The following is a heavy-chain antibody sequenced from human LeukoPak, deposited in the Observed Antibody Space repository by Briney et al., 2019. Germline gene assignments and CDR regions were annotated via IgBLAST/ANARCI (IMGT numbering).Heavy chain of an antibody. Sequence: SVKVSCKASGGTFSSYAISWVRQAPGQGREWMGRIIPILGIANYAQKFQGRVTITADKSTSTAYMELSRLRSDDTAVYYCARGIFWSGHDAFDIWGQGTMVTVSS. D-gene: IGHD3-3*01. CDR1: GGTFSSYA. V-gene: IGHV1-69*04. J-gene: IGHJ3*02. CDR2: IIPILGIA. CDR3: ARGIFWSGHDAFDI.